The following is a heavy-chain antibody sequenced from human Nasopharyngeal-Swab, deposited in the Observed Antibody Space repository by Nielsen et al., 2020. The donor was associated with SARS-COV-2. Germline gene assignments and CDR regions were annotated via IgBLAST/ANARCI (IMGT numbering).Heavy chain of an antibody. CDR1: GFTFSSYA. CDR3: AKDQGGSSWYGGAYYYYGMDV. J-gene: IGHJ6*02. V-gene: IGHV3-23*01. Sequence: GESLKISCAASGFTFSSYAMSWVRPAPGKGLEWVSAISGSDGSTYYADSVKGRFTISRDNSKNTLYLQMNSLRAEDTAVYYCAKDQGGSSWYGGAYYYYGMDVWGQGTTVTVSS. D-gene: IGHD6-13*01. CDR2: ISGSDGST.